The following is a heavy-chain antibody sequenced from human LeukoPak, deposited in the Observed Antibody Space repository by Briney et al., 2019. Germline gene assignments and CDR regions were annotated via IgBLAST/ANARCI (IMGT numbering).Heavy chain of an antibody. CDR1: GYTFTSYY. CDR3: ARAGAAVTMFFDF. J-gene: IGHJ4*02. CDR2: INPSGGST. Sequence: AASVKVSCKASGYTFTSYYMHWVRQAPGQGLEWMGIINPSGGSTSYAQKFQGRVTLTTDTSTSTAYMELRSLTSDDTALYYCARAGAAVTMFFDFWGQGTLVTVSS. D-gene: IGHD4-17*01. V-gene: IGHV1-46*01.